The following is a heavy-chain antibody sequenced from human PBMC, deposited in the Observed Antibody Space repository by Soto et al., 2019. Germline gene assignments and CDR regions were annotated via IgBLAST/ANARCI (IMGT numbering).Heavy chain of an antibody. J-gene: IGHJ3*02. D-gene: IGHD2-2*01. CDR3: ARDQYCSSTSCYQAAFDI. V-gene: IGHV4-30-2*01. CDR1: GGSISSGGYS. Sequence: SETLSLTXAVSGGSISSGGYSWGWIRQPPGKGLEWIGYIYHSGSTYYNPSLKSRVTISVDRSKNQFSLKLSSVTAADTAVYYCARDQYCSSTSCYQAAFDIWGQGTMVTVSS. CDR2: IYHSGST.